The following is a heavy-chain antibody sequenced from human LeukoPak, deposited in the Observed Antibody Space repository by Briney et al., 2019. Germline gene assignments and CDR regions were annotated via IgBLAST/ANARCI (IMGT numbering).Heavy chain of an antibody. D-gene: IGHD4-17*01. CDR3: ARVDYGDYSYYYYMDV. CDR1: GGSISSYY. V-gene: IGHV4-59*01. Sequence: SETLSLTCTDSGGSISSYYWSWIRHPPGQGLEWIGYIYYSGSTNYNPSLKNRVTISVDTSKNQFSLKLSSVTAADTAVYYCARVDYGDYSYYYYMDVWGKGTTVTVSS. CDR2: IYYSGST. J-gene: IGHJ6*03.